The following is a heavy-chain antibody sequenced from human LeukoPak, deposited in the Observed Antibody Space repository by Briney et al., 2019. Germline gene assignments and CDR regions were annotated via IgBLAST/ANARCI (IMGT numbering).Heavy chain of an antibody. CDR3: ARESGTTGFDY. J-gene: IGHJ4*02. CDR1: GFTFIDAW. CDR2: ISTSSNSI. D-gene: IGHD1-1*01. V-gene: IGHV3-48*02. Sequence: GGSLRLSCAASGFTFIDAWMNWVRHAPGKGLEGVAYISTSSNSIYYEDSVKGRFIISRDNAKNSLYLQRNSLRDEDTAVYYCARESGTTGFDYWGQGTLVTVSS.